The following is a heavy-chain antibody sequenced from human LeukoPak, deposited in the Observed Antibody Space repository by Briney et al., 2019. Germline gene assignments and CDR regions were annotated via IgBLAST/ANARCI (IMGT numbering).Heavy chain of an antibody. Sequence: SETLSHTCTVSGGSISSHYWSWIRQSPGKGLEWVGHIYYSGSTNYNPSLKSRVTISVDTSKNQFSLRLSSVTAADTAVYYCARVGNSGSFEISGQGTMVTVSS. D-gene: IGHD4-23*01. CDR2: IYYSGST. CDR3: ARVGNSGSFEI. J-gene: IGHJ3*02. V-gene: IGHV4-59*11. CDR1: GGSISSHY.